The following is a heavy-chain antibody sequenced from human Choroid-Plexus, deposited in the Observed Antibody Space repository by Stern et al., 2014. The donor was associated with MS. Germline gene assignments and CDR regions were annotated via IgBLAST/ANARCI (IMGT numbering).Heavy chain of an antibody. Sequence: VQLVESGGGVVQPGRPLRLSCVASGFTFGSCAMHLVRQAPGKGLEWVAGVSYDGSNKYYADSVKGRFTISRDNSQNTLYMQMSSLRPEDTAVYYCAKDRQYLTYF. CDR3: AKDRQYLTYF. J-gene: IGHJ2*01. D-gene: IGHD2/OR15-2a*01. V-gene: IGHV3-30*18. CDR2: VSYDGSNK. CDR1: GFTFGSCA.